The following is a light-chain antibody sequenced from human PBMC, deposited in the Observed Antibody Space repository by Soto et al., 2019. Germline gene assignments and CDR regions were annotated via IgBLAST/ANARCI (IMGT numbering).Light chain of an antibody. CDR2: AAS. V-gene: IGKV1-39*01. CDR3: QQSYSTLWT. CDR1: QSISIY. Sequence: DIQMTQSPSSLSASVGDRVTITCRASQSISIYLNWYQQKPGKAPKLLIYAASSLQSGVPSRFSGSGSWTDFTLTISSLQPEDFATYYCQQSYSTLWTFGQGTKVEIK. J-gene: IGKJ1*01.